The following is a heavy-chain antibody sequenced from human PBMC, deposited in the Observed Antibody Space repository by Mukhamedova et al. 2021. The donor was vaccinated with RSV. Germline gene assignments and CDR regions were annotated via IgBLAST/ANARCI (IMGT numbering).Heavy chain of an antibody. CDR3: ARSVVAYLGTRKFDL. CDR2: INSDASEE. V-gene: IGHV3-7*03. J-gene: IGHJ1*01. D-gene: IGHD2-15*01. Sequence: EWVANINSDASEEYYADSVKGRFSITRDNARNSLFLQMNGLRIEDSALYYCARSVVAYLGTRKFDLWGQGTLVTVSS.